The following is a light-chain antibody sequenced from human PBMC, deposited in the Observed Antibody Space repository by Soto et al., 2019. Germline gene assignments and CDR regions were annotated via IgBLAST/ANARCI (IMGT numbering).Light chain of an antibody. CDR3: SSYTSSITPVV. Sequence: QPVLTQPASVSGSPGQSITISCTGTSSDVGGYNYVSWYQQHPGKAPKLMIYDVSNRPSGVSNRFSGSKSGNTASLTISGLQAEDEADYYCSSYTSSITPVVFGGGTKVTVL. CDR1: SSDVGGYNY. CDR2: DVS. J-gene: IGLJ2*01. V-gene: IGLV2-14*01.